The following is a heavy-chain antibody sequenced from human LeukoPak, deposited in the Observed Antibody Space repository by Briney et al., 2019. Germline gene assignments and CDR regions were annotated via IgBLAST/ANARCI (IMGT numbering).Heavy chain of an antibody. J-gene: IGHJ4*02. CDR2: ISSSGSTI. CDR3: ARGRGYSYDTDY. D-gene: IGHD5-18*01. V-gene: IGHV3-48*01. Sequence: AGSLRLSCAASGFTFSRYCMKWVRPAPGSGLGWVSYISSSGSTIYYAGSVEGRFTISRDNAKNSLYLQMNSLRAEDTAVYYCARGRGYSYDTDYWGQGTLVTVSS. CDR1: GFTFSRYC.